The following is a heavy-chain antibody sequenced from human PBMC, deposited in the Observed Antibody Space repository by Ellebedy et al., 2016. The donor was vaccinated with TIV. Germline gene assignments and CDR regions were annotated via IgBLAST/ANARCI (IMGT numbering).Heavy chain of an antibody. CDR3: AASESADSDY. V-gene: IGHV4-59*01. J-gene: IGHJ4*02. D-gene: IGHD2-2*01. Sequence: MPSETLSLTCTVSGCPIRNYYCTWIRQPPGKGLEWIGPMYDRGSSNYNPSLKSRLTMSIDTSKNQFSLKMSSVTAEDTAVYYCAASESADSDYWGPGTLVTVSS. CDR1: GCPIRNYY. CDR2: MYDRGSS.